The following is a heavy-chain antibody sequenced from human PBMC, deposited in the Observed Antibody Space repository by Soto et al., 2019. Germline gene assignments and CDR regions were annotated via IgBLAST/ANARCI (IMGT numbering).Heavy chain of an antibody. CDR1: GYSFTSYW. CDR3: AREAYYDILTGTSQYYYYYGMDV. V-gene: IGHV5-10-1*01. CDR2: IDPSDSYT. J-gene: IGHJ6*02. D-gene: IGHD3-9*01. Sequence: GESLKMSCKGSGYSFTSYWISWVRQMPGKGLEWMGRIDPSDSYTNYSPSFQGHVTISADKSISTAYLQWSSLKASDTAMYYCAREAYYDILTGTSQYYYYYGMDVWGQGTTVTVS.